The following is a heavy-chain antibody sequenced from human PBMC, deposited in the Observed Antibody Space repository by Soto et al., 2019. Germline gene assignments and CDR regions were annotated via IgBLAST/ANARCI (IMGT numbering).Heavy chain of an antibody. V-gene: IGHV4-39*01. J-gene: IGHJ4*02. CDR1: GGSIDSSHSF. Sequence: SETLSLTCDVSGGSIDSSHSFWGWIRQPPGKGLEFIGSVYYSGGAYYNPSLKSRVTVSVDTSKNQLSLRVNSVTAADTAVYYCLRVVETATRHTAFDSWGQGILVTVSS. CDR3: LRVVETATRHTAFDS. D-gene: IGHD2-21*02. CDR2: VYYSGGA.